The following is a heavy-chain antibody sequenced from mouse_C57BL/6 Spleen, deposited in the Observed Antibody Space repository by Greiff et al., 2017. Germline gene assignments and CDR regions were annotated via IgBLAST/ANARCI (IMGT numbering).Heavy chain of an antibody. CDR2: IHPNSGST. D-gene: IGHD2-5*01. J-gene: IGHJ4*01. Sequence: QVQLKQPGAELVKPGASVKLSCKASGYTFTSYWMHWVKHRPGQGLEWIGMIHPNSGSTNYNEKFKSKATLTVDKSSSTAYMQLSSLTSEDSAVYYCARGGYSNYAMDYWGQGTSVTVSS. CDR3: ARGGYSNYAMDY. CDR1: GYTFTSYW. V-gene: IGHV1-64*01.